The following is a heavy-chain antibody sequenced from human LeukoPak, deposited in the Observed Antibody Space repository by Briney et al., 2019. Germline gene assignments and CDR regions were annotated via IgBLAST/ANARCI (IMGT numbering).Heavy chain of an antibody. J-gene: IGHJ6*03. CDR2: IYYSGSV. CDR1: GGSISSSSSY. V-gene: IGHV4-39*07. Sequence: SETLSLTCSVSGGSISSSSSYWGWIRQPPGKGLEWIGSIYYSGSVFDNPALKSRVTISVDTSKNQFSLKLSSVTAADTAVYYCARGQYYGSGSYYKTYYYYYMDVWGKGTTVTISS. D-gene: IGHD3-10*01. CDR3: ARGQYYGSGSYYKTYYYYYMDV.